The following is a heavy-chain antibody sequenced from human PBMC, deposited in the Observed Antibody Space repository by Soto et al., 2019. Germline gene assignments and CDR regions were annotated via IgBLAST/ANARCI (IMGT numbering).Heavy chain of an antibody. CDR3: SRLVRSLEWLATDAFDV. J-gene: IGHJ3*01. CDR2: VYFRGHS. CDR1: DDSINADNYY. Sequence: QLQLQESGPGLVKPSETLSLTCSVSDDSINADNYYWGWIRQPPGKGLEWVGHVYFRGHSYYNPSLQSRLTISVDTSKRQVSLILTSVTAADTAVYFCSRLVRSLEWLATDAFDVWGQGRLVTVSA. D-gene: IGHD3-3*01. V-gene: IGHV4-39*01.